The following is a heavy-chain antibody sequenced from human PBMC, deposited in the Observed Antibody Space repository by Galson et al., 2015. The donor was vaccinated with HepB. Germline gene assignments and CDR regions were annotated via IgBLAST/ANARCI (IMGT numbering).Heavy chain of an antibody. CDR3: ATVGVGYDYVWGSSKGKYYFDY. V-gene: IGHV1-24*01. CDR2: FDPEDGET. J-gene: IGHJ4*02. D-gene: IGHD3-16*01. Sequence: SVKVSCKVSGYTLTELSMHWVRQAPGKGLEWMGGFDPEDGETIYAQKFQGRVTMTEDTSTDTAYMELSSLRSEDTAVYYCATVGVGYDYVWGSSKGKYYFDYWGQGTLVTVSS. CDR1: GYTLTELS.